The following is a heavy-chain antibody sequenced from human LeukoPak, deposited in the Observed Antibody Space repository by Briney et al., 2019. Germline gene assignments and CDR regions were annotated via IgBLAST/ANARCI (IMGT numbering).Heavy chain of an antibody. V-gene: IGHV4-31*03. D-gene: IGHD5-24*01. CDR2: VYYSGST. CDR3: ARGRDAYKVGY. Sequence: SETLSLTCTVSGGSISSFDSYWSRIRQHPGKGLEWIGCVYYSGSTYFNPSLKSRVTISVDTSKNQFSLNLSSVTAADTAVYYCARGRDAYKVGYWGQGTLVTVSS. J-gene: IGHJ4*02. CDR1: GGSISSFDSY.